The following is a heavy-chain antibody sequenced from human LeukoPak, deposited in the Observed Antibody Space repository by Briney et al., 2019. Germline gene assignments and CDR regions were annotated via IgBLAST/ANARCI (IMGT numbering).Heavy chain of an antibody. V-gene: IGHV3-30*04. CDR1: GCTFSSYA. D-gene: IGHD2-21*02. Sequence: GGSLRLSCAASGCTFSSYAMHWVRQAPGKGLEWVAVISYDGSNKYYADSVKGRFTISRDNSKNTLYLQMSSLRAEDTAVYYCARGPLPEDTYCGGDCYFRFDPWGQGTLVTVSS. CDR3: ARGPLPEDTYCGGDCYFRFDP. J-gene: IGHJ5*02. CDR2: ISYDGSNK.